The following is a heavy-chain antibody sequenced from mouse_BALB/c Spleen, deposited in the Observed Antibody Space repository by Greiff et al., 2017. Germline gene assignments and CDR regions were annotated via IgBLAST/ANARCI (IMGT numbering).Heavy chain of an antibody. Sequence: VQLQQSGAELVKPGASVKLSCKASGYTFTSYYMYWVKQRPGQGLEWIGEINPSNGGTNFNEKFKSKATLTVDKSSSTAYMQLSSLTSEDSAVYYCTREDYGNFDYWGQGTTLTVSS. CDR2: INPSNGGT. CDR3: TREDYGNFDY. D-gene: IGHD2-1*01. J-gene: IGHJ2*01. CDR1: GYTFTSYY. V-gene: IGHV1S81*02.